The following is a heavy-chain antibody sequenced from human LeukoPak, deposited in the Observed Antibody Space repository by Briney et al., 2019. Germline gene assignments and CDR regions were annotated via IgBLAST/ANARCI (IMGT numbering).Heavy chain of an antibody. CDR3: TRPFMVRGVDNWFDP. V-gene: IGHV3-73*01. CDR1: GFTFSGSA. J-gene: IGHJ5*02. CDR2: IRSKANSYAT. D-gene: IGHD3-10*01. Sequence: GGSLNLSCAASGFTFSGSAMHWVRQASGKGLEWVGRIRSKANSYATAYAASVKGRFTISRDDSKNTAYLQMNSLKTEDTAVYYCTRPFMVRGVDNWFDPWGQGTLVTVSS.